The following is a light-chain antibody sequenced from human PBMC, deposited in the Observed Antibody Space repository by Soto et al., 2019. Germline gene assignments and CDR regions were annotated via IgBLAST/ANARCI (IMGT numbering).Light chain of an antibody. V-gene: IGLV2-18*01. CDR3: SLYTSENAYV. Sequence: HSVLTQPPSVSGSPGQSVTISCTGTSTDFVSYNRVSWYQQPPGTAPNLMIYEVSKRPSGVRDRFSGSKSGNTASLTISGLQAADEADYYCSLYTSENAYVFGTGTKGTVL. J-gene: IGLJ1*01. CDR1: STDFVSYNR. CDR2: EVS.